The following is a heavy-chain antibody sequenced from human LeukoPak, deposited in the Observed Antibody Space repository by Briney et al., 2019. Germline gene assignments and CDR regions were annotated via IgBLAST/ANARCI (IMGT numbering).Heavy chain of an antibody. V-gene: IGHV1-2*02. CDR2: INPKSGST. CDR3: ARSSGGSGRWGDNWFDP. Sequence: AAVKVSCKACGYSFSDNYIHWVRQAPAQGREGMGWINPKSGSTNYTEKFQGRVTMTRDTSISTCYMELSRLRSDDVAVYYCARSSGGSGRWGDNWFDPWGQGTLVIVSS. CDR1: GYSFSDNY. J-gene: IGHJ5*02. D-gene: IGHD3-10*01.